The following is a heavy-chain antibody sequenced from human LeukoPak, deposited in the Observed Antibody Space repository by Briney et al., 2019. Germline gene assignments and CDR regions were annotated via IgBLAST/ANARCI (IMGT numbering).Heavy chain of an antibody. V-gene: IGHV3-66*01. D-gene: IGHD3-22*01. CDR1: GLTVSSNY. Sequence: PGGSLRLSCAASGLTVSSNYWNWVRQPPGKGLEWISLIYTNGNTQYANSVKGRFTFSRDNSKNTLYLQMNSLRAEDTAVYYCRAATKYLDYYYDYWGQGTLVTVSS. CDR2: IYTNGNT. J-gene: IGHJ4*02. CDR3: RAATKYLDYYYDY.